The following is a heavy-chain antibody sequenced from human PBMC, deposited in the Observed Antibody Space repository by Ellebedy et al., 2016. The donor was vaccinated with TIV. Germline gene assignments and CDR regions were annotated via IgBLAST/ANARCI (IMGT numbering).Heavy chain of an antibody. J-gene: IGHJ3*01. Sequence: GESLKISCAASGFTFTQYWLHWVRQAPGKGPVWVSRINSDGSSTTYADSVKGRFTISRDNSKNTLYLQVNSLRAEDAAVYYCARGLLRAFDLWGQGTMVTVSS. D-gene: IGHD3-22*01. CDR2: INSDGSST. V-gene: IGHV3-74*01. CDR1: GFTFTQYW. CDR3: ARGLLRAFDL.